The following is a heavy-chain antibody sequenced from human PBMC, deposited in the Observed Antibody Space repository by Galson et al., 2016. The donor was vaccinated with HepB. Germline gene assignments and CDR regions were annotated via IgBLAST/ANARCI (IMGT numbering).Heavy chain of an antibody. CDR3: ARGRYNFDW. D-gene: IGHD3-9*01. Sequence: SETLSLTCTVSGGSVSSGSFYWTWIRQSPGKRLEWLGYIYYTGNANYSPSLKSRLTMSVDTSKDQFSLRLTSVSAADTAVYYCARGRYNFDWWGQGTLVTVSS. CDR1: GGSVSSGSFY. CDR2: IYYTGNA. V-gene: IGHV4-61*01. J-gene: IGHJ4*02.